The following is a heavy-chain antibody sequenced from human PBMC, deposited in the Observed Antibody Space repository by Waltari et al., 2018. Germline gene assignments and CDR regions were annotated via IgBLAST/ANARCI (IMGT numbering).Heavy chain of an antibody. V-gene: IGHV5-51*01. CDR2: TYPGDSDT. CDR3: ARGILGSGFHV. Sequence: EVQLVQSGGEVKKPGESRKISCKSSGLRFPNYWITWWRQKPGKDLQWMGITYPGDSDTRYSTSFQGQVTISADMSTHTAYLYWTSLKASDTAMYYCARGILGSGFHVWGQGTLVTVSS. J-gene: IGHJ4*02. CDR1: GLRFPNYW. D-gene: IGHD2-21*01.